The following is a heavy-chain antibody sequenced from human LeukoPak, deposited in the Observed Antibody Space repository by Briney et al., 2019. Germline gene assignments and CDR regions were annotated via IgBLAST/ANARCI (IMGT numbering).Heavy chain of an antibody. CDR2: ISSSSSYI. J-gene: IGHJ3*02. CDR1: GFTFSSYS. Sequence: GGSLRLSCAASGFTFSSYSMNWVRQAPGKGLEWVSSISSSSSYIYYADSVKGRFTISRDNAKNSLYLQMNSLRAEDTAVYYCARDRSYYDSSEDAFDIWGQGTMVTVSS. V-gene: IGHV3-21*01. D-gene: IGHD3-22*01. CDR3: ARDRSYYDSSEDAFDI.